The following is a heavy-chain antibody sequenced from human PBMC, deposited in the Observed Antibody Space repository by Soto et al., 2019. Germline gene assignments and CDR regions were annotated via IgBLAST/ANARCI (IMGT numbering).Heavy chain of an antibody. D-gene: IGHD2-8*01. CDR1: GGSISSYY. J-gene: IGHJ5*02. Sequence: SETLSLTCTVSGGSISSYYWSWIRQPPGKGLEWIGYIYYSGSTNYNPSLKSRVTISVDTSKNQFSLKLSSVTAADTAVYYCARSIVLINLWFDPWGQGTLVTVSS. CDR2: IYYSGST. CDR3: ARSIVLINLWFDP. V-gene: IGHV4-59*01.